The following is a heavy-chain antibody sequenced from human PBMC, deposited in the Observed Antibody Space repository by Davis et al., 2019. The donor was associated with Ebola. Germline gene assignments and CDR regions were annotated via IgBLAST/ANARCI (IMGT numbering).Heavy chain of an antibody. D-gene: IGHD4-11*01. J-gene: IGHJ4*02. V-gene: IGHV4-34*01. Sequence: SETLSLTCAVYGGSFSGYYWSWIRQPPGKGLEWIGEINHSGSTNYNPSLKSRVTISVDKSKNPFSLKLSSVTAADTAVYYCARSTTVTPLDYWGQGTLVTVSS. CDR3: ARSTTVTPLDY. CDR1: GGSFSGYY. CDR2: INHSGST.